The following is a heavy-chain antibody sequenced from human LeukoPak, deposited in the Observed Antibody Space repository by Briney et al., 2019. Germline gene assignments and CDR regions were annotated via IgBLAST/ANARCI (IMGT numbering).Heavy chain of an antibody. V-gene: IGHV4-34*01. D-gene: IGHD2-15*01. J-gene: IGHJ1*01. CDR3: ARGRSGPIFQH. CDR1: GGSFSGYY. CDR2: INHSGST. Sequence: SETLSLTCAVYGGSFSGYYWSWIRQPPGKGLEWIGEINHSGSTNYNPSLKSRVTISVDTSKNQFSLKLSSVTAADTAVYYCARGRSGPIFQHWGQGTLVTVSS.